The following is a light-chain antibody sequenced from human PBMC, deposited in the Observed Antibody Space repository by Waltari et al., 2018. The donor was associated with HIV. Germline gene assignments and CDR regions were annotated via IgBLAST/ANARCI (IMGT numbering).Light chain of an antibody. V-gene: IGLV2-14*01. CDR3: SSYTSSSTWV. Sequence: QSALTQPASVSGSPGQSITISCTGTRSDVGGYHYVSWYQQHPGKAPNLMIYEVSNRPSGVSNRCSGSKSGNTASLTISGLQAEDEADYYCSSYTSSSTWVFGGGTKLTVL. CDR2: EVS. CDR1: RSDVGGYHY. J-gene: IGLJ3*02.